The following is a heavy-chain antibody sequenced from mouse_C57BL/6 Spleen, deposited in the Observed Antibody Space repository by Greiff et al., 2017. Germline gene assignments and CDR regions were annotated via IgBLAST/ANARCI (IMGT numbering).Heavy chain of an antibody. CDR2: FYPGSGSI. CDR1: GYTFTEYT. J-gene: IGHJ4*01. CDR3: ARHEDDYDAMDY. V-gene: IGHV1-62-2*01. Sequence: QVQLKESGAELVKPGASVKLSCKASGYTFTEYTIHWVKQRSGQGLEWIGWFYPGSGSIKYNEKFKDKATLTADKSSSTVYMVLSRLTSEDSAVYFCARHEDDYDAMDYWGQGTSVTVSS.